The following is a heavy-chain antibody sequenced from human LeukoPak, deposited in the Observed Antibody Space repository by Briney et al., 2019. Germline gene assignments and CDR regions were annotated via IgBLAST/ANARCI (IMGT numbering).Heavy chain of an antibody. D-gene: IGHD4-17*01. CDR1: GFTFSSYA. CDR3: AKEPGQDDYGDKDAFDI. Sequence: GGSMRRSCAASGFTFSSYAMSWVRQSPGKGLEWVSAISGSGGSTYYADSVKGRFTISRDNSKNTLYLQMNSLRAEDTAVYYCAKEPGQDDYGDKDAFDIWGQGTMVTVSS. J-gene: IGHJ3*02. V-gene: IGHV3-23*01. CDR2: ISGSGGST.